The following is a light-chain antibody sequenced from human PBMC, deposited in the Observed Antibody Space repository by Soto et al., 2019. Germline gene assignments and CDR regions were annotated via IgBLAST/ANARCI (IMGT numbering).Light chain of an antibody. CDR2: ATS. V-gene: IGKV3-11*01. Sequence: EVVLTQSPATLSLSPGEGATLSCRASQSIGNYLAWYQQKPGQAPRLLIYATSNRATGIPARFSGSGSGTDFTLTISSLEPEDFAVYYCQQYGSSRNTFGQGTKVDIK. J-gene: IGKJ2*01. CDR3: QQYGSSRNT. CDR1: QSIGNY.